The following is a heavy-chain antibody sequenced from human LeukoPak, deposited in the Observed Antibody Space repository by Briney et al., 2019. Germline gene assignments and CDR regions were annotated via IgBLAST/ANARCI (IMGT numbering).Heavy chain of an antibody. V-gene: IGHV4-34*01. CDR2: INHSGST. CDR1: GGSFSGYY. CDR3: ARGRRLLLRSGYFDL. D-gene: IGHD2-21*01. Sequence: PSETLSLTCAVYGGSFSGYYWSWIRQPPGKGLEWIGEINHSGSTNYNPSLKSRVTISVDTSKNQFSLKLSSVTAADTAVYYRARGRRLLLRSGYFDLWGRGTLVTVSS. J-gene: IGHJ2*01.